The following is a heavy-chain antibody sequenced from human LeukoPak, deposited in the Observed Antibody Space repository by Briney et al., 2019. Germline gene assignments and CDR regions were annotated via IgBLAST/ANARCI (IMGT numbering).Heavy chain of an antibody. CDR1: GYTFTSYG. J-gene: IGHJ4*02. D-gene: IGHD3-3*01. Sequence: GPVKVSCKASGYTFTSYGISWVRQAPGQGLEWMGWMNPNSGNTGYAQKFQGRVTMTRNTSISTAYMELSSLRSEDTAVYYCARGSGYYGSDYWGQGTLVTVSS. CDR2: MNPNSGNT. CDR3: ARGSGYYGSDY. V-gene: IGHV1-8*02.